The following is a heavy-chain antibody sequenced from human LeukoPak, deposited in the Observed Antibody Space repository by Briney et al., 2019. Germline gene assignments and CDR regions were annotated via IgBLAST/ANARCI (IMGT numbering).Heavy chain of an antibody. D-gene: IGHD3-9*01. CDR2: IYTSGST. Sequence: PSQTLSLTCTVSGGSISSGSYSWSWIRQPAGKGLEWIGRIYTSGSTNYNPSLKSRVTISVDTSKNQFSLKLSSVTAADTAVYYCARDGARFTYYDILTGYSNWYFDLWGRGTLVTVSS. V-gene: IGHV4-61*02. J-gene: IGHJ2*01. CDR1: GGSISSGSYS. CDR3: ARDGARFTYYDILTGYSNWYFDL.